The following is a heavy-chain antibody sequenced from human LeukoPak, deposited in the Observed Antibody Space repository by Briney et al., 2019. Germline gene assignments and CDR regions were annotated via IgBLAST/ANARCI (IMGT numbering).Heavy chain of an antibody. V-gene: IGHV4-4*09. J-gene: IGHJ4*02. CDR3: ARHVAGSSRDY. CDR1: GGSITSYY. CDR2: IHTSGHT. D-gene: IGHD6-13*01. Sequence: PSDTLSLTCTVSGGSITSYYWTWIRQPPGKGLEWVGYIHTSGHTNYNPSLKSRVTMSLDTSKNQFSLRVNSVTDADTAAYYCARHVAGSSRDYWGQGTLVIVSS.